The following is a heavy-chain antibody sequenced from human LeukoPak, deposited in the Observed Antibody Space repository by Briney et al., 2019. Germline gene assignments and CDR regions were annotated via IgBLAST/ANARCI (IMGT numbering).Heavy chain of an antibody. J-gene: IGHJ4*02. CDR1: GSSFTSYW. Sequence: GASLQISCKGSGSSFTSYWIGWVRPLPGKGLEWMGIIYPGDSDTRYSPSFQGQVTISADKSISTAYLQWSSLKASDTAMYSCARLSPSVIPYFDYWGREPWSPSPQ. D-gene: IGHD3-16*02. CDR2: IYPGDSDT. V-gene: IGHV5-51*01. CDR3: ARLSPSVIPYFDY.